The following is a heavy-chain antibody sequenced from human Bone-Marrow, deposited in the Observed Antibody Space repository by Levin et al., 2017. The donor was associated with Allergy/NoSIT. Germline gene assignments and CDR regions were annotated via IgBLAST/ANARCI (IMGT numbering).Heavy chain of an antibody. CDR2: IYWDDHK. D-gene: IGHD3-16*02. CDR3: GHTPDIYDFLTGTHRYVDWFDP. CDR1: EFSVTTTGAG. Sequence: SGPTLVKPTQTLTLTCTFSEFSVTTTGAGVGWIRQRPGRALEWLAHIYWDDHKRYSPSLKSRLTITKDISKNQVVLTLTNVDPLETATYYCGHTPDIYDFLTGTHRYVDWFDPWGQGILVTVAS. J-gene: IGHJ5*01. V-gene: IGHV2-5*02.